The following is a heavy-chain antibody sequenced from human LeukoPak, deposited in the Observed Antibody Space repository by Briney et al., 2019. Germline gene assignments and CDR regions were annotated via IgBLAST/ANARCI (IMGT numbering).Heavy chain of an antibody. V-gene: IGHV4-59*12. J-gene: IGHJ4*02. CDR2: IYYSGST. D-gene: IGHD6-13*01. CDR3: ARAVYSSSWFPFDY. CDR1: GGSISSYY. Sequence: SETLSLTCTVSGGSISSYYWSWIRQPPGKGLEWIGYIYYSGSTNYNPSLKSRVTISVDTSKNQFSLKLSSVTAADTAVYYCARAVYSSSWFPFDYWGQGTLVTVSS.